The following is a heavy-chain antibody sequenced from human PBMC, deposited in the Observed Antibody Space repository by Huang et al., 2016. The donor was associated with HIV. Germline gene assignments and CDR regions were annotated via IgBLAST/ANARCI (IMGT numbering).Heavy chain of an antibody. Sequence: QVQLVQSGAEVKKPGSSVKVSCKASGGSFSSYTISWVRQAPGQGLEWKGGIIPVFGAANDAQKVQGRVTITADESTSTAYMGLSSLRSEDTAVYYCARGRDCSSTSCYTPDYYYYYGMDVWGQGTTVTVSS. V-gene: IGHV1-69*01. CDR2: IIPVFGAA. CDR1: GGSFSSYT. CDR3: ARGRDCSSTSCYTPDYYYYYGMDV. D-gene: IGHD2-2*02. J-gene: IGHJ6*02.